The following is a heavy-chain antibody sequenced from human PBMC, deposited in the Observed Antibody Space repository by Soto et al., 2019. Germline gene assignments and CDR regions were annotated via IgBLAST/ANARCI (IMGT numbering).Heavy chain of an antibody. CDR1: GYDFTAYD. CDR2: MNPINGAT. CDR3: GRGPSPRAPAGGTPYYFAMDV. J-gene: IGHJ6*02. V-gene: IGHV1-8*02. D-gene: IGHD6-13*01. Sequence: ASVKVYCKASGYDFTAYDINWVRQASGQGLEWMGWMNPINGATGSARRFQGRVSMTRSTATGTAYLELTSLRSDDSAVYYCGRGPSPRAPAGGTPYYFAMDVWGQGTTVTVSS.